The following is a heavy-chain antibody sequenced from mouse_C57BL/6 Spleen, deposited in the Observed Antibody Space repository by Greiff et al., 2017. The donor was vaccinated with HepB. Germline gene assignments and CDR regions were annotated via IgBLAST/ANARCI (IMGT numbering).Heavy chain of an antibody. CDR2: IYPGSGNT. CDR3: ASPYYYGSSYEDFDV. V-gene: IGHV1-76*01. Sequence: QVQLQQSGAELVRPGASVKLSCKASGYTFTDYYINWVKQRPGQGLEWIARIYPGSGNTYYNEKFKGKATLTAEKSSSTAYMQLSSLTSEDSAVYFCASPYYYGSSYEDFDVWGTGTTVTVSS. J-gene: IGHJ1*03. D-gene: IGHD1-1*01. CDR1: GYTFTDYY.